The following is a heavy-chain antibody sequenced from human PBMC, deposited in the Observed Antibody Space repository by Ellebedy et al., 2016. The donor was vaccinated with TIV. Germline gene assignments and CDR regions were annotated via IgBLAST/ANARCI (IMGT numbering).Heavy chain of an antibody. CDR3: ARVSRYYDSSGYNYGPDY. CDR2: IYYTGAT. Sequence: LRLSXTVSGGSISSGNYYWSWMRQHPGKGLDWIGYIYYTGATYYNPSLKSRVTISVDSSKNQFSLRLSSVTAADTAVYYCARVSRYYDSSGYNYGPDYWGQGTLVSVSS. V-gene: IGHV4-30-4*01. J-gene: IGHJ4*02. D-gene: IGHD3-22*01. CDR1: GGSISSGNYY.